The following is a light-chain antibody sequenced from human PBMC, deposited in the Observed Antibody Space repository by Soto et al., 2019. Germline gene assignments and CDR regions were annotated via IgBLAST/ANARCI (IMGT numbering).Light chain of an antibody. CDR2: GNS. Sequence: QSVLTQPPSVSGAPGQRVTISCTGSSSNIGAGYDVHWYQQLPGAAPKLLIYGNSNRPSGVPDRFSGSKSGTSASLAITGLQAEDEADSYCQSYDSSLSGPSYVFGTGTKLTVL. CDR1: SSNIGAGYD. CDR3: QSYDSSLSGPSYV. V-gene: IGLV1-40*01. J-gene: IGLJ1*01.